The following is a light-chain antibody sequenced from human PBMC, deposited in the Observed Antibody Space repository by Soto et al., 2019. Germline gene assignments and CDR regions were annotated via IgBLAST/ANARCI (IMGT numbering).Light chain of an antibody. CDR2: DAS. CDR3: QQRIKWPIT. CDR1: QSVATY. Sequence: EIVLTQSPATLSLSPGERATLSCRASQSVATYLAWSQHKPGQAPRLLIYDASNRDTGIPARFSGSGSGTDFTLTISSLEPEEFAVYYGQQRIKWPITFGQGTRLEIK. V-gene: IGKV3-11*01. J-gene: IGKJ5*01.